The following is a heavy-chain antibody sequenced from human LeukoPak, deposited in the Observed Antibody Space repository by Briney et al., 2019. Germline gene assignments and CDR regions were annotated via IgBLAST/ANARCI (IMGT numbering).Heavy chain of an antibody. D-gene: IGHD1-1*01. CDR1: GDSARTNA. Sequence: ASVKVSCKASGDSARTNAIVWLRQAPGQRPEWMGWISAGSGNTKYSQTFQDRLTLTRDTAASTVYMDLSSLRPEDTAVYFCARERDDDPFDIWGQGTLVIVSS. CDR3: ARERDDDPFDI. CDR2: ISAGSGNT. J-gene: IGHJ3*02. V-gene: IGHV1-3*01.